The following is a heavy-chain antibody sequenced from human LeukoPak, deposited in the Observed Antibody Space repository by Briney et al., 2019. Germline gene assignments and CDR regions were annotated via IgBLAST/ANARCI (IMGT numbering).Heavy chain of an antibody. V-gene: IGHV3-48*03. CDR1: GFTFRTYE. D-gene: IGHD4-17*01. CDR2: ISGGSGTA. Sequence: PGGSLRLSCVASGFTFRTYEMNWVRQAPGGGVEWVSFISGGSGTAYYADSVKGRFTISRDNAKSSLYLQMNSLRVEDTAVYYCARDRDYGDYRPVSFDYWGRGTLVTVSS. CDR3: ARDRDYGDYRPVSFDY. J-gene: IGHJ4*02.